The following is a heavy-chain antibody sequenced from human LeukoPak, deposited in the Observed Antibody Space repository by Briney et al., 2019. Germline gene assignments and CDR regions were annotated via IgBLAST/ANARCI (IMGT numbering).Heavy chain of an antibody. CDR1: GFTFSSYE. D-gene: IGHD2-2*01. Sequence: GGSLRLSCAASGFTFSSYEMNWVRQAPGKGLEWVSYISSSGSTIYYADSVKGRFTSSRDNDKNSLYMPMNSLRAEDTAVYYCARDWSSTHLHYYYMDVWGKGTTVTISS. CDR2: ISSSGSTI. J-gene: IGHJ6*03. CDR3: ARDWSSTHLHYYYMDV. V-gene: IGHV3-48*03.